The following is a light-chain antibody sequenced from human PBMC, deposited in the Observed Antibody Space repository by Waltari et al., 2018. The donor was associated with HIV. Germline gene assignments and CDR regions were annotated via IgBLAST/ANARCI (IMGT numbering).Light chain of an antibody. J-gene: IGKJ4*01. CDR2: KAS. V-gene: IGKV1-5*03. Sequence: DIQMTQSPSTLYASVGDRVIITCRASQSISGWLAWYQQKPGKAPKLLIYKASNLESGVPSRFSGSGSATEFTLTISSLQPEDFATYYCLRYNSPPSDFGGGTKVEIK. CDR3: LRYNSPPSD. CDR1: QSISGW.